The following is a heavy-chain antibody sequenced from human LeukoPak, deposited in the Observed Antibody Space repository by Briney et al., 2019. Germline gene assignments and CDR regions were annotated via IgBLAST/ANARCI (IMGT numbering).Heavy chain of an antibody. Sequence: PSETLSLTCTVSGGSISSYYWSWTRQPPGKGLEWIGYIYYSGSTNYNPSLKSRVTISVDTSKNQFSLKLSSVTAADTAVYYCARTPHYYYYYMDVWGKGTTVTISS. CDR3: ARTPHYYYYYMDV. CDR2: IYYSGST. CDR1: GGSISSYY. J-gene: IGHJ6*03. V-gene: IGHV4-59*01.